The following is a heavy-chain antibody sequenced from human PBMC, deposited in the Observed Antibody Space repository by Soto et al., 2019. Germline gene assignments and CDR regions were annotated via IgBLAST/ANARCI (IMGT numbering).Heavy chain of an antibody. J-gene: IGHJ4*02. CDR1: GYTFTSYA. Sequence: QVQLVQSGAEVKKPGASVKVSCKASGYTFTSYAMHWVRQAPGQRLEWMGWINAGNGNTKYSQKFQGRVTITRDTSASTAYMELSSLRSEDTAVYYWARAPSPHLGDYWGQGTLVTVSS. V-gene: IGHV1-3*01. CDR3: ARAPSPHLGDY. CDR2: INAGNGNT.